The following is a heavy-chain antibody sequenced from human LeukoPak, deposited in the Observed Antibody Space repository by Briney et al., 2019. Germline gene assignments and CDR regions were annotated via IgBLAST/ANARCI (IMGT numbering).Heavy chain of an antibody. V-gene: IGHV3-23*01. Sequence: GGSLRLSCAASGFTFSNAWMSWVRQAPGKGLEWVSGISGSGSSTFDADSVKGRFTISRDNSKNTLFLQMNSLRAEDTALYYCAKDYLMIAFGGVIGIDAFDIWGQGTMATVSS. CDR2: ISGSGSST. D-gene: IGHD3-16*02. CDR3: AKDYLMIAFGGVIGIDAFDI. J-gene: IGHJ3*02. CDR1: GFTFSNAW.